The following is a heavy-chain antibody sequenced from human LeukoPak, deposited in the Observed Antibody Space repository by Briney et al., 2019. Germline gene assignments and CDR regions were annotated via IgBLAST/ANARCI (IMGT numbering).Heavy chain of an antibody. CDR3: AAAGTYYYDSSGYRDY. CDR1: GYTFTSYG. Sequence: SVKVSCKASGYTFTSYGISWVRQAPGQGLEWMGRIIPIFGTANYAQKFQGRVTITTDESTSTAYMELSSLRSEDTAVYYCAAAGTYYYDSSGYRDYWGQGTLVTVSS. CDR2: IIPIFGTA. D-gene: IGHD3-22*01. V-gene: IGHV1-69*05. J-gene: IGHJ4*02.